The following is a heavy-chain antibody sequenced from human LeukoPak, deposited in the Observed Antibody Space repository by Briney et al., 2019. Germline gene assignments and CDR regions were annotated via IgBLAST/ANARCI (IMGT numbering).Heavy chain of an antibody. Sequence: GGSLRLSCAASGFTVSSNYMSWVRQAPGKGLEWVSVIYSGGSTYYADSVKGRFTISRDNSKSTLYLQMNSLRAEDTAVYYCARATYYDFWSGYYNYYYYYGMDVWGQGTTVTVSS. CDR2: IYSGGST. J-gene: IGHJ6*02. V-gene: IGHV3-66*02. D-gene: IGHD3-3*01. CDR3: ARATYYDFWSGYYNYYYYYGMDV. CDR1: GFTVSSNY.